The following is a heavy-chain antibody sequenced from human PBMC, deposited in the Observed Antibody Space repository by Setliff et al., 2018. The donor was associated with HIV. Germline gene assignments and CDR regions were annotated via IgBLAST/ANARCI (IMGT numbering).Heavy chain of an antibody. CDR1: GDSFSNYY. CDR2: AFYAGSA. Sequence: SETLSLTCTVSGDSFSNYYWSWIRQPPGKGLEWIGYAFYAGSATYNPSLKSRVSISVDRSTNRFSLMLHSVTAADTAVYYCARGPSGGGFYYMDVWGKGTTVTVSS. J-gene: IGHJ6*03. CDR3: ARGPSGGGFYYMDV. V-gene: IGHV4-59*01. D-gene: IGHD2-15*01.